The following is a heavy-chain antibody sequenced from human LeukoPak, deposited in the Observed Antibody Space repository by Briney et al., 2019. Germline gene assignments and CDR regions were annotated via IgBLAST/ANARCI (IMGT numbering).Heavy chain of an antibody. CDR3: ARDRNSDSSLDI. CDR2: IYPYSGDT. Sequence: SSVKVSCKASGYTFTGYYIHWVRQAPGQGLEWMGWIYPYSGDTNYAQNFQGRVTMTRDTSISTAYMELSSLKSDDTAVYYCARDRNSDSSLDIWGQGTTLTVSS. J-gene: IGHJ3*02. V-gene: IGHV1-2*02. CDR1: GYTFTGYY. D-gene: IGHD6-6*01.